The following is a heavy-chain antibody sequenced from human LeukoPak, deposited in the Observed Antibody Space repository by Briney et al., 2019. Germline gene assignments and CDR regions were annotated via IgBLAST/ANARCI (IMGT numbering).Heavy chain of an antibody. Sequence: PSETLSLTCTLVSGDSIDSSSYYWGWIRQPPGKGLEWIGSIYYSGTTYYNPSLKSRVTISVDTSKNQFSLKLSSVTAADTALYYCARESVTGTGKGLFDPWGQGTLVTVSS. CDR2: IYYSGTT. CDR1: GDSIDSSSYY. V-gene: IGHV4-39*02. CDR3: ARESVTGTGKGLFDP. D-gene: IGHD6-19*01. J-gene: IGHJ5*02.